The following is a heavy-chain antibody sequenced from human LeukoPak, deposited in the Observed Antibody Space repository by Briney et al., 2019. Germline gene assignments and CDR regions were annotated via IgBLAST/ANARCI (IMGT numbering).Heavy chain of an antibody. J-gene: IGHJ4*02. CDR1: GFTFSSYS. CDR2: ISSSSSYI. V-gene: IGHV3-21*01. Sequence: GGSLRLSCTASGFTFSSYSMNWVRQAPGKGLEWVSSISSSSSYIYYADSVKGRFTISRDNAKNSLYLQMNSLRAEDTAVYYCARDGRMATTDTEQFDYRGQGTLVTVSS. CDR3: ARDGRMATTDTEQFDY. D-gene: IGHD5-24*01.